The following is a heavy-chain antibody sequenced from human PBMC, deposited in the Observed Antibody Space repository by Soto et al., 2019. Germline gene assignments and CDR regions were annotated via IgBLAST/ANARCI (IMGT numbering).Heavy chain of an antibody. CDR3: ARDEAPAGNWLDP. V-gene: IGHV1-18*01. CDR2: ISGYNGNT. CDR1: GYNFVNYG. D-gene: IGHD6-19*01. Sequence: ASVKVSCKTSGYNFVNYGVTWVRQAPGQGLEWMGWISGYNGNTKYAQKFQGRVTMTTDTSTSTAYMELRSLRSDDTAVYYCARDEAPAGNWLDPWGHETLVTVAS. J-gene: IGHJ5*02.